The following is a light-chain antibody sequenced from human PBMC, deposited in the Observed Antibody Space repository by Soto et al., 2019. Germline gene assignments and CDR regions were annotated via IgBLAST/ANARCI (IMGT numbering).Light chain of an antibody. CDR1: QSVSSN. CDR3: QQYNNWPPGT. V-gene: IGKV3-15*01. J-gene: IGKJ1*01. Sequence: EIVMTQSPATLSVSPGERATLSCRASQSVSSNLAWYQQKPGQAPRLLIYGASTRATGIPARFSGSGSGTEFTLTISSLAAEDFAVYYCQQYNNWPPGTFGQGTKVEIK. CDR2: GAS.